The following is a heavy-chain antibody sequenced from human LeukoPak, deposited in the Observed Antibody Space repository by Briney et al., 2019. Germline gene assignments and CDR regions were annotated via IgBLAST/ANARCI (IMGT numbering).Heavy chain of an antibody. V-gene: IGHV1-2*06. CDR2: INPNSGGT. Sequence: ASVKVSCKASGYTFTGYYMHWVRQAPGQGLEWMGRINPNSGGTNYAQKFQGRVTMTRDTSISTAYMELSRLRSEDTAVYYCARDAPPHSSGWYAPGYYFDYWGQGTLVTVSS. D-gene: IGHD6-19*01. J-gene: IGHJ4*02. CDR3: ARDAPPHSSGWYAPGYYFDY. CDR1: GYTFTGYY.